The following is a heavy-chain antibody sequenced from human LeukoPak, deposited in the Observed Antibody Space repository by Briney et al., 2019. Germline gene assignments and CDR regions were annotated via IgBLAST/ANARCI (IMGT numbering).Heavy chain of an antibody. D-gene: IGHD6-19*01. CDR3: ARARYSSGRSGLGYYYYGMDV. J-gene: IGHJ6*02. Sequence: GGSLRLSCAASGFTFSSYEMNWVRQAPGKGLEGVSYISSSGSTIYYADSVKGRFTISRDNAKNSLYLQMNSLRAEDTAVYYCARARYSSGRSGLGYYYYGMDVWGQGTTVTVSS. CDR1: GFTFSSYE. CDR2: ISSSGSTI. V-gene: IGHV3-48*03.